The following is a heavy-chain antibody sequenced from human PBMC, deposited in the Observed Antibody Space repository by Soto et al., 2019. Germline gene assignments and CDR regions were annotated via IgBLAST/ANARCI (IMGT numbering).Heavy chain of an antibody. CDR1: GFTFSSYW. Sequence: GGSLRLSCAASGFTFSSYWMHWVRQAPGKGLVWVSRINSDGSSTSYADSVKGRFTISRDNAKNTLYLQMNSLRAEDTAVYYCARDLGFGTSGYSYGGVDAFDIWGQGTMVTVSS. CDR2: INSDGSST. D-gene: IGHD5-18*01. J-gene: IGHJ3*02. CDR3: ARDLGFGTSGYSYGGVDAFDI. V-gene: IGHV3-74*01.